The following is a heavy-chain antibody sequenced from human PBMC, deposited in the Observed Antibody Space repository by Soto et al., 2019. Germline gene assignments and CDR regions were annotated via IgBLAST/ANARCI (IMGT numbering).Heavy chain of an antibody. J-gene: IGHJ4*02. D-gene: IGHD5-12*01. V-gene: IGHV2-5*02. CDR2: IYWDDDK. CDR1: GFSISTSGVA. CDR3: AHIVALAHFDY. Sequence: QITLKESGPKLVNPTQTLTLTCTFSGFSISTSGVAVGWLRQPPGKALEWLAVIYWDDDKRYSPSLKNRLTITKDISKNQVVLTMTDMDPVDTATYYCAHIVALAHFDYWGQGTLVTVSS.